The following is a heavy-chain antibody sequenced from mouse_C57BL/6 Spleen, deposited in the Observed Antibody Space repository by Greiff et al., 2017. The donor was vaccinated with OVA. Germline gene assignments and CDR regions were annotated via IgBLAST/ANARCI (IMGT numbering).Heavy chain of an antibody. Sequence: DVKLQESGGGLVKPGGSLKLSCAASGFTFSSYAMSWVRQTPEKRLEWVATISDGGSYTYYPDNVKGRFTISRDNAKNNLYLQMSHLKSEDTAMYYCARDGGLLYFDYWGQGTTLTVSS. V-gene: IGHV5-4*01. CDR3: ARDGGLLYFDY. CDR1: GFTFSSYA. CDR2: ISDGGSYT. J-gene: IGHJ2*01. D-gene: IGHD3-1*01.